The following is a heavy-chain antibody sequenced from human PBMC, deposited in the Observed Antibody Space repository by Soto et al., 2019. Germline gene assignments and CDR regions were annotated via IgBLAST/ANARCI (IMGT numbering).Heavy chain of an antibody. J-gene: IGHJ5*02. CDR2: IVVGSGNT. CDR3: ARDMVRGVIMGMVWFDP. V-gene: IGHV1-58*01. D-gene: IGHD3-10*01. CDR1: GFTFTSSA. Sequence: ASVKVSCKASGFTFTSSAVQWVRQARGQRLEWIGWIVVGSGNTNYAQKFQERVTITRDMSTSTAYMELRSLRSDDTAVYYCARDMVRGVIMGMVWFDPWHQGTLVTVSS.